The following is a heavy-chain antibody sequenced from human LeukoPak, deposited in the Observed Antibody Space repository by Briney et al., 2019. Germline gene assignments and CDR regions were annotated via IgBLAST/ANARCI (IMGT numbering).Heavy chain of an antibody. V-gene: IGHV3-23*01. J-gene: IGHJ4*02. CDR3: AIRYCSGGSCPN. Sequence: GGSLRVSCAASGFTFSNYAMSWVRQAPGKGLEWVSGISGSGTSTYYADSVKGRFTISRDNSKSTLYLQMNSLRVEDTAVYYCAIRYCSGGSCPNWGQGTLVTVSS. CDR1: GFTFSNYA. CDR2: ISGSGTST. D-gene: IGHD2-15*01.